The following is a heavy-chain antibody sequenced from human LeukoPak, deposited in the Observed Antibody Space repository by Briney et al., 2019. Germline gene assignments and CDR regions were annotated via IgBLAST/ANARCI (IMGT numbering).Heavy chain of an antibody. CDR3: ARASRRNFWTGYRFYFDY. Sequence: ASVKVSCKASGYTFTSYDINWVRQATGQGLEWMGWMNPNSGNTGYAQKFQGRVTITRNTSISTAYMELSSLGSEDTAVYYCARASRRNFWTGYRFYFDYWGQGTLVTVSS. CDR2: MNPNSGNT. V-gene: IGHV1-8*03. J-gene: IGHJ4*02. CDR1: GYTFTSYD. D-gene: IGHD3/OR15-3a*01.